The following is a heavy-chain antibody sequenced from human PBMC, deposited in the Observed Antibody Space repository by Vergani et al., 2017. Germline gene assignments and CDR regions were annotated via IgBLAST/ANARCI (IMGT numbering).Heavy chain of an antibody. V-gene: IGHV3-72*01. Sequence: EVQLVESGGGLVQPGGSLRLSCAASGFTFSDHYMDWVRQAPGKGLEWVGRTRNKANSYTTEYAASVKGRFTISRDDSKNSLYLQMNSLKTEETAVYYCARGDYYGSGKRGYDAFDIWGQGTMVTVSS. CDR3: ARGDYYGSGKRGYDAFDI. CDR2: TRNKANSYTT. J-gene: IGHJ3*02. D-gene: IGHD3-10*01. CDR1: GFTFSDHY.